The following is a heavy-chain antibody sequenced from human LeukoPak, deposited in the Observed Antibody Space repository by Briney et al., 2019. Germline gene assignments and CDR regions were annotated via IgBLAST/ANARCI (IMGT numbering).Heavy chain of an antibody. CDR1: GYAFTNYA. Sequence: GASVKVSCKASGYAFTNYAISWVRQAPGQGLEWMGWISVYNGNTNYAQKLQGRVTMTADTSTTTAYMELRSLRSDDTAVYYCARGHCSSATCRHFDYWGQGALVTVSS. CDR3: ARGHCSSATCRHFDY. D-gene: IGHD2-2*01. J-gene: IGHJ4*02. CDR2: ISVYNGNT. V-gene: IGHV1-18*01.